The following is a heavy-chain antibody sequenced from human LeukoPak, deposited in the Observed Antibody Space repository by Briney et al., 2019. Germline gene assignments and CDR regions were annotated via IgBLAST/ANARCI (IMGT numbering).Heavy chain of an antibody. Sequence: SETLSLTCTVSGYSISSGYYWGWIRQPPGKGLEWIGSIYHSGSTNYNPSLKSRVTMSVDTSKNQFSLKVSSVTAADTAVYYCARDREIWFGTNYYYYYYMDVWGKGTTVTISS. J-gene: IGHJ6*03. CDR1: GYSISSGYY. CDR3: ARDREIWFGTNYYYYYYMDV. CDR2: IYHSGST. D-gene: IGHD3-10*01. V-gene: IGHV4-38-2*02.